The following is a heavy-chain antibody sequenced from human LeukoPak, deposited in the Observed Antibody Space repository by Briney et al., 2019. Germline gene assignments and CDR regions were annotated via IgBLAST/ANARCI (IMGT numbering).Heavy chain of an antibody. D-gene: IGHD3-10*01. CDR1: GGSISSGDYY. Sequence: SSETLSLTCTVSGGSISSGDYYWSWIRQPPGKGLEWIGYIYYSGSTYYNPSLKSRVTISVDTSKNQFSLKLSSVTAADTAVYYCARELGYHYYGSGSYLIDYWGQGTLVTVSS. J-gene: IGHJ4*02. V-gene: IGHV4-30-4*01. CDR3: ARELGYHYYGSGSYLIDY. CDR2: IYYSGST.